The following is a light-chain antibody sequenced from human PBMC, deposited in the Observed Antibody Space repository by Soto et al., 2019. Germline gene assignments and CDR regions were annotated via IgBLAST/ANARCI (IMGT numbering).Light chain of an antibody. J-gene: IGKJ4*01. Sequence: EIVLTQSPGTLSLSPGERATLSCRASQSVSSDYLAWYQQKPGQAPRLLIYGASSRATGIPDRFSGSGSGTAFTLTISRLEPEDFAMYSCQQYGSSPLTFGGGNKVEIK. CDR3: QQYGSSPLT. CDR1: QSVSSDY. CDR2: GAS. V-gene: IGKV3-20*01.